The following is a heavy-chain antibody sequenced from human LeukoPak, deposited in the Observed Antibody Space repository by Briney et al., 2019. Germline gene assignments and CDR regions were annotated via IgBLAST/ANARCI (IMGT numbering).Heavy chain of an antibody. CDR1: GCSISSGGYY. Sequence: SETLSLTCTVSGCSISSGGYYWSWIRQHPGKGLEWIGYIYYSGSTYYHSSLESRVTISVDTSKNQFSLKLSSVTAAATAEYYCARQRLGRGVISQKYWFDPWGQGTLVSVCS. V-gene: IGHV4-31*03. CDR2: IYYSGST. CDR3: ARQRLGRGVISQKYWFDP. J-gene: IGHJ5*02. D-gene: IGHD3-10*01.